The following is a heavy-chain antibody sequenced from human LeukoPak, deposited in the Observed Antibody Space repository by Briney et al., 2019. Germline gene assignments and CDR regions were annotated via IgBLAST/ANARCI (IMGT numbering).Heavy chain of an antibody. CDR1: AGSFSGYY. CDR3: ARARGPTYYYDSRGLDY. CDR2: INHSGST. D-gene: IGHD3-22*01. Sequence: PSETLSLTCAVNAGSFSGYYWSWIRQPPGKGLEWIGEINHSGSTNYNPSLKSRVTISVDTSKNQFSLKLSSVTAADTAVYYCARARGPTYYYDSRGLDYWGQGTLVTVSS. J-gene: IGHJ4*02. V-gene: IGHV4-34*01.